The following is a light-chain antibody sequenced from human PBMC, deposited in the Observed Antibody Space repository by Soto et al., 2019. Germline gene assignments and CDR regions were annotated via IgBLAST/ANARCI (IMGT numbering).Light chain of an antibody. V-gene: IGKV1-13*02. CDR3: HPFTSSPIT. CDR2: DVS. Sequence: AIQVTQSPSSLSASVGDRVTITCRASQDIRGALAWYQQQPGKAPNLLIYDVSTLESGVPSRFSGSDSGTEFTLTISSLQPEDFGTYYCHPFTSSPITFGHGTRLEIK. J-gene: IGKJ5*01. CDR1: QDIRGA.